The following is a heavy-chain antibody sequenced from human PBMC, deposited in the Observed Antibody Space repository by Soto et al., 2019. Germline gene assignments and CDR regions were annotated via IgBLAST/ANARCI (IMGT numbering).Heavy chain of an antibody. CDR1: GFTFSSYG. CDR2: ISYDGSNK. V-gene: IGHV3-30*18. J-gene: IGHJ4*02. CDR3: AKEGMVRGVIIPPYFDY. Sequence: QVQLVESGGGVVQPGRSLRLSCAASGFTFSSYGMHWVRQAPGKGLEWVAVISYDGSNKYYADSVKGRFTISRENSKNTLYLQMNSLRAEDTAVYYCAKEGMVRGVIIPPYFDYWGQGTLVTVSS. D-gene: IGHD3-10*01.